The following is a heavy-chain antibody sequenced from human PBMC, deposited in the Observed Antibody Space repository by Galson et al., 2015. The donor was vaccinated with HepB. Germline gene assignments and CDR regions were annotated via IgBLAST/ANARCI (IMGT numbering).Heavy chain of an antibody. J-gene: IGHJ4*02. V-gene: IGHV3-33*01. CDR1: GFTFSSYG. CDR3: AADYGSGSYYNAAYNFDY. CDR2: IWYDGSNK. Sequence: SLRLSCAASGFTFSSYGMHWVRQAPGKGLEWVAVIWYDGSNKYYADSVKGRFTISRDNSKNTLYLQMNSLRAEDTAVYYCAADYGSGSYYNAAYNFDYWGQGTLVTVSS. D-gene: IGHD3-10*01.